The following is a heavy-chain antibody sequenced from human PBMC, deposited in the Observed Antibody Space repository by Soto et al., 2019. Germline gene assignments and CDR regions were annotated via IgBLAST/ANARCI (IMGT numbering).Heavy chain of an antibody. Sequence: EVQLVESGGGLVKPGGSLRLSCAASGFTFSSYSMNWVRQAPGKGLEWVSSISSSSSYIYYADSVKGRFTISRDNAKNSLYLQMNSLRAEDTAVYYCARGAGTAKGRAYYYYGMDVWDQGTTVTVSS. V-gene: IGHV3-21*01. CDR1: GFTFSSYS. CDR2: ISSSSSYI. J-gene: IGHJ6*02. CDR3: ARGAGTAKGRAYYYYGMDV. D-gene: IGHD1-1*01.